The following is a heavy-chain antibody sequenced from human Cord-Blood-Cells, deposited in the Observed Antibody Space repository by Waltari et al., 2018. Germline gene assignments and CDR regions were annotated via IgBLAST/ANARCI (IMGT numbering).Heavy chain of an antibody. V-gene: IGHV3-15*01. D-gene: IGHD3-16*01. J-gene: IGHJ4*02. CDR3: TTDRVGNLWENYFDY. CDR2: IKSKTDGGTT. Sequence: RQAPGKGLDWVGRIKSKTDGGTTDYAAPVKGRFTISRDDSKNTLYLQMNSLKTEDTAVYYCTTDRVGNLWENYFDYWGQGTLVTVSS.